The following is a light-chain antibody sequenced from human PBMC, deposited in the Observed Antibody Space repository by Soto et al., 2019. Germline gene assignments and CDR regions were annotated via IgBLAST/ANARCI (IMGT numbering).Light chain of an antibody. J-gene: IGKJ2*01. V-gene: IGKV1-39*01. CDR1: QSIDTY. CDR3: QQSHSTPYT. Sequence: DIQMTQSPSSLSASFGDRVTLTCRASQSIDTYLNWYQQKPGTAPKLLMYAASTLHSGVPSRFSGSGSGTDFTLTSSSLQREDFATYFCQQSHSTPYTCGQGTKLEI. CDR2: AAS.